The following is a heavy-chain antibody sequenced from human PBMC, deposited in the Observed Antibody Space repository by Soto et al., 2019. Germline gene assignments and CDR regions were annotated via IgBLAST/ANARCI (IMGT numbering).Heavy chain of an antibody. Sequence: EVQLLESGGGLVQPGGSLRLSCAASGFTFSSYAMSWVRQAPGKGLEWVSAISGSGGSTYYADSVKGRFTISRDNSKNTLYLQMNSLRAEDTAVYYCAKDFSSLSFWSGYGDYWGQGTLFTVSS. V-gene: IGHV3-23*01. D-gene: IGHD3-3*01. CDR3: AKDFSSLSFWSGYGDY. CDR2: ISGSGGST. CDR1: GFTFSSYA. J-gene: IGHJ4*02.